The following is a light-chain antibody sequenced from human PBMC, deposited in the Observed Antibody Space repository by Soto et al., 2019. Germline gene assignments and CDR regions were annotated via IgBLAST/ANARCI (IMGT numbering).Light chain of an antibody. CDR1: QTISSW. V-gene: IGKV1-5*03. CDR2: KAP. CDR3: QQYGSSPKT. J-gene: IGKJ1*01. Sequence: DIQMTQSPSTLSGSLGYRVTITCRASQTISSWLAWYQQRPGKPPNLLIYKAPTLASGVPSRFSGSGSGTDFTLTISRLEPEDFAVYYCQQYGSSPKTFGQGTKVHIK.